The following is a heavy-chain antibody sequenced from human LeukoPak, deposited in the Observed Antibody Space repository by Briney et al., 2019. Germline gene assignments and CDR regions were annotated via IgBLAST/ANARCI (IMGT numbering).Heavy chain of an antibody. CDR1: GFSLSADGMC. CDR2: IDWDDDK. J-gene: IGHJ4*02. Sequence: VSGPTLVNPTQTLTLTCSFSGFSLSADGMCVGWIRQPPGKALEWLARIDWDDDKFYNTSLKTRLTISKDTSKSQVVLKMTHMDPMETATYYCARMTVRGYFGSWYADHWGQGTQVLVSS. D-gene: IGHD6-13*01. V-gene: IGHV2-70*17. CDR3: ARMTVRGYFGSWYADH.